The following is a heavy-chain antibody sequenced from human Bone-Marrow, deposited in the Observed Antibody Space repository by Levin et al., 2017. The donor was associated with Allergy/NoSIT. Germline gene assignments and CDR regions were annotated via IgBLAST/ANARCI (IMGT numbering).Heavy chain of an antibody. J-gene: IGHJ5*02. CDR1: GFTFSSYA. V-gene: IGHV3-30-3*01. CDR2: ISYDGSNK. D-gene: IGHD4-23*01. Sequence: PGGSLRLSCAASGFTFSSYAMHWVRQAPGKGLEWVAVISYDGSNKYYADSVKGRFTISRDNSKNTLYLQMNSLRAEDTAVYYCARPQGRSETVVDWFDPWGQGTLVTVSS. CDR3: ARPQGRSETVVDWFDP.